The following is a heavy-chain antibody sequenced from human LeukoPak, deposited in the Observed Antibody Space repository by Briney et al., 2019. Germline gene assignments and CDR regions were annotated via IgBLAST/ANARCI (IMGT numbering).Heavy chain of an antibody. D-gene: IGHD5-18*01. CDR1: GGTFSSYA. V-gene: IGHV1-69*04. J-gene: IGHJ4*02. CDR3: ARVATGPNMVTFDY. Sequence: GASVKVSCKASGGTFSSYAISWVRQAPGQGLEWMGRIIPILGIANYAQKFQGRVTITADKSTSTAYMELSSLRSEDTAVYYCARVATGPNMVTFDYWGQGTLVTVSS. CDR2: IIPILGIA.